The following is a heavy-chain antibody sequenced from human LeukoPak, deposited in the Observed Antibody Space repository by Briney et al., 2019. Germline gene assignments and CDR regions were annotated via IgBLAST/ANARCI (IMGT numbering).Heavy chain of an antibody. CDR3: AKDVGSSGYYGFDY. Sequence: PGGSLRLSCAASGFTFSSYAMSWVRQAPGKGLEGVSAISGSGGSTYYADSVKGRFTISRDNSKNTLYLQMNSLRAENTAVYYCAKDVGSSGYYGFDYWGQGTLVTVSS. D-gene: IGHD3-22*01. V-gene: IGHV3-23*01. CDR1: GFTFSSYA. J-gene: IGHJ4*02. CDR2: ISGSGGST.